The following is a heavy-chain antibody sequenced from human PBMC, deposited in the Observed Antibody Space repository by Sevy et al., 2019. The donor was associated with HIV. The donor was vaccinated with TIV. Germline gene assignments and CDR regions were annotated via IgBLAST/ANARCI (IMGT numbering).Heavy chain of an antibody. CDR2: IKQDGSEK. Sequence: GGSLRLSCAASGFTFSSYWMSWVRQAPGNGLEWVANIKQDGSEKYYVDSVKGRFTISRDNAKNSLYLQMNSLRAEDTAVYYCARVEYYYGSGSYWNYGMDVWGQRTTVTVSS. J-gene: IGHJ6*02. D-gene: IGHD3-10*01. V-gene: IGHV3-7*01. CDR1: GFTFSSYW. CDR3: ARVEYYYGSGSYWNYGMDV.